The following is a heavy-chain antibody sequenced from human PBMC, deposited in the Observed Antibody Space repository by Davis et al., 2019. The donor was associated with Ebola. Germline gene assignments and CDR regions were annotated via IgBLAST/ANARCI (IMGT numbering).Heavy chain of an antibody. CDR2: ISYDGSNK. CDR3: AKGHMIVVVMNYFDY. V-gene: IGHV3-30*18. CDR1: GFTFSSYG. D-gene: IGHD3-22*01. J-gene: IGHJ4*02. Sequence: GGSLRLSCAASGFTFSSYGMHWVRQAPGKGLEWVAVISYDGSNKYYADSVKGRFTISRDNSKNTLYLQMNSLRAEDTAVYYCAKGHMIVVVMNYFDYWGQGTLVTVSS.